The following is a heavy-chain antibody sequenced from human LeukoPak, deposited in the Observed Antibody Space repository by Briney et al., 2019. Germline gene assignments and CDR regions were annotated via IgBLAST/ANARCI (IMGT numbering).Heavy chain of an antibody. Sequence: GGSLRLSCAASGFTFSTYWMHWVRQAPGKGLVWVSRIKFDGSSTTYADSEKGRFTISRDNAKNTLYLQMNSLRAEDTAVYYCARGAEGHNYGEFDRWGQGTMVTVSS. V-gene: IGHV3-74*01. J-gene: IGHJ5*02. CDR2: IKFDGSST. D-gene: IGHD5-18*01. CDR1: GFTFSTYW. CDR3: ARGAEGHNYGEFDR.